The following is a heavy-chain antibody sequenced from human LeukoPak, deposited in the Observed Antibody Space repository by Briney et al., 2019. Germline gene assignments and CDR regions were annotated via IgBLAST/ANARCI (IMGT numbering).Heavy chain of an antibody. CDR3: ARVRSGYYYNDY. D-gene: IGHD3-22*01. CDR1: GFAFGSCA. CDR2: IRGDGAET. V-gene: IGHV3-23*01. Sequence: GGSLRLSCADSGFAFGSCAMSWVRQAPGKGLEWVSAIRGDGAETYYADSVKGRFTISRDISRNTLYLQLNSLRAEDTAVYYCARVRSGYYYNDYWGQGTLVTVSS. J-gene: IGHJ4*02.